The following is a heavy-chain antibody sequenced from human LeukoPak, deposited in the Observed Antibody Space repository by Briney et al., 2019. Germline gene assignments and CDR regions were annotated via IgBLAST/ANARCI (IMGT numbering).Heavy chain of an antibody. Sequence: GGSLRLSCAASEFTFSDYGMHWVRQAPGKGREWVAVISYDGSYKYYADSVKGRFTISRDNSKNTLYLQMNSLRTEDTAVYYCAKDPQQWLVTGGDYFDYWGQGTLVTVSS. J-gene: IGHJ4*02. V-gene: IGHV3-30*18. D-gene: IGHD6-19*01. CDR3: AKDPQQWLVTGGDYFDY. CDR1: EFTFSDYG. CDR2: ISYDGSYK.